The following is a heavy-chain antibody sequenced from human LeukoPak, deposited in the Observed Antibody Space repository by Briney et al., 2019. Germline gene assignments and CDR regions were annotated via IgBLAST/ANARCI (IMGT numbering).Heavy chain of an antibody. Sequence: GGSLRLSCAASGFTVSSNYMSWVRQAPGKGLEWVSVIYSGGSTYYADSVKGRFTTSRDNPKNTLYLQMNSLRAEDTAVYYCAMRGYSYDLLDYWGQGTLVTVSS. CDR3: AMRGYSYDLLDY. D-gene: IGHD5-18*01. CDR2: IYSGGST. J-gene: IGHJ4*02. V-gene: IGHV3-53*01. CDR1: GFTVSSNY.